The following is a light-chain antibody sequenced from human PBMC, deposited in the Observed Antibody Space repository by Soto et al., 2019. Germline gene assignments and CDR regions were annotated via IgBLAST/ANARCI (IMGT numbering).Light chain of an antibody. V-gene: IGKV3-20*01. J-gene: IGKJ5*01. Sequence: SASQSVSSALAWYQQNPGQAPRLLIYDASSRATGVPDRVSGSGSGTDFTLTIIRLEAEDVAVYYCQQNGSSITFGQGTRLEIK. CDR1: QSVSSA. CDR3: QQNGSSIT. CDR2: DAS.